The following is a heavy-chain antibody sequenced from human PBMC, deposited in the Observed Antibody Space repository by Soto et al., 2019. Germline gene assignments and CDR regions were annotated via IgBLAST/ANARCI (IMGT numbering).Heavy chain of an antibody. CDR1: GASISYGCFS. CDR2: ISHLENT. V-gene: IGHV4-30-2*06. D-gene: IGHD5-12*01. CDR3: ARGGGYDSFDY. Sequence: SETLSLTCTVSGASISYGCFSWCWIRQSPRKGLEWIGYISHLENTYLHPSFKSRLTMSIDRTRNQFSLKLSSVTAADMAVYYCARGGGYDSFDYWGQGVLVTVSS. J-gene: IGHJ4*02.